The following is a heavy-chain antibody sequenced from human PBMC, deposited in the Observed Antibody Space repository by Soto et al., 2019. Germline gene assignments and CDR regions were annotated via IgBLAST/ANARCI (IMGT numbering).Heavy chain of an antibody. CDR1: GFTSDDYA. Sequence: GGSLRLSCAASGFTSDDYAMHWVRQAPGKGLEWVSGISWNSGSIGYADSVKGRFTISRDNAKNSLYLQMNSLRAEDTALYYCARESEDLTSNFDYWGQGTLVTVSS. CDR2: ISWNSGSI. V-gene: IGHV3-9*02. J-gene: IGHJ4*02. CDR3: ARESEDLTSNFDY.